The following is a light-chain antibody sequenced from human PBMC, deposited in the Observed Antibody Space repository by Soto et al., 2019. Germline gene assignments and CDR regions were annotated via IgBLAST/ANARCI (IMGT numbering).Light chain of an antibody. CDR3: TSFAPGRIYV. Sequence: QSVLTQHSSVSGSPGQSITSSCNGTSSDIGDYDYVSWYQQHPGRAPKLIIYEVSHRFSGLSYRFSGSKSGNTASLTISGLQAEDEGDYYCTSFAPGRIYVFGSGTKVT. J-gene: IGLJ1*01. CDR2: EVS. CDR1: SSDIGDYDY. V-gene: IGLV2-14*03.